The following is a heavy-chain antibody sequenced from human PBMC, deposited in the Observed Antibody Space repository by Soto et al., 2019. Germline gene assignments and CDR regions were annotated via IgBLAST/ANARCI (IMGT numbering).Heavy chain of an antibody. D-gene: IGHD5-12*01. CDR3: ARAQPRRDGYNLEALRFDY. CDR1: GYSFTSYW. V-gene: IGHV5-51*01. Sequence: RGESLKISCKGSGYSFTSYWIGWVRQMPGKGLDWMGIVYPGDSDTRHSPSFQGQVTISADKSISIAYLQWSSLKASDTAMYYCARAQPRRDGYNLEALRFDYWGQGTPVTVSS. J-gene: IGHJ4*02. CDR2: VYPGDSDT.